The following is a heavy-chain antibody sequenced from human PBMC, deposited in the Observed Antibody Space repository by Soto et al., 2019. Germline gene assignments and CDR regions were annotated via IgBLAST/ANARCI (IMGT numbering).Heavy chain of an antibody. CDR2: IYHAGSV. V-gene: IGHV4-38-2*01. CDR1: GYFIASGYY. Sequence: SETLSLTCAVSGYFIASGYYWAWIRQSPGKGLEWIGSIYHAGSVYYNPSLNSRVAVSLDTSKNHFSLKLTSVTAADTAVYYCARTFDYYGMDVWGQGTTVTVSS. J-gene: IGHJ6*02. CDR3: ARTFDYYGMDV.